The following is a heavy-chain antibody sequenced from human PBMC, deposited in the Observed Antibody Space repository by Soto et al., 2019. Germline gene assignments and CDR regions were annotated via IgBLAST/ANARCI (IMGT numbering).Heavy chain of an antibody. CDR1: GFTFSHYE. Sequence: GGSLRLSCAASGFTFSHYEMNWVRQAPGKGLEWVSYISNSGNSIYYADSVKGRFTISRDNAKTSLYLQMNSLRAEDTAVYYCARDQFDDGSGNRGYFDYWGPGTLVTVSS. V-gene: IGHV3-48*03. CDR3: ARDQFDDGSGNRGYFDY. D-gene: IGHD3-10*01. J-gene: IGHJ4*02. CDR2: ISNSGNSI.